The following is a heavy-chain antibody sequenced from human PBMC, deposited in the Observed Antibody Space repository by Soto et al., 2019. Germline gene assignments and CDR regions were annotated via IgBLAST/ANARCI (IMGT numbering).Heavy chain of an antibody. CDR1: GGSISSGGYS. CDR2: IYHSGST. Sequence: QLQLQESGSGLVKPSQTLSLTCAVSGGSISSGGYSWSWIRQPPGKGLEWIGYIYHSGSTYYNPSLKSRDTIPGDSSKNQFSLKLSSVTAADTAVYYCARGQVVAAQHWGQGTLVTVSS. D-gene: IGHD2-15*01. V-gene: IGHV4-30-2*01. J-gene: IGHJ4*02. CDR3: ARGQVVAAQH.